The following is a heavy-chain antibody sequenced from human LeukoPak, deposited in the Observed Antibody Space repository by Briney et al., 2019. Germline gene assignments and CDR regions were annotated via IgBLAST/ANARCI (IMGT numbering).Heavy chain of an antibody. D-gene: IGHD3-22*01. Sequence: PSETLPLTCTVSGGSISSYYWSWLRQPPGKGLEWIGYIYYSGSTNYNPSLKSRVTISVDTSKNQFSLKLSSVTAADTAVYYCASVKYYYDSSGYPGWFDPWGQGTLVTVSS. CDR1: GGSISSYY. V-gene: IGHV4-59*01. J-gene: IGHJ5*02. CDR2: IYYSGST. CDR3: ASVKYYYDSSGYPGWFDP.